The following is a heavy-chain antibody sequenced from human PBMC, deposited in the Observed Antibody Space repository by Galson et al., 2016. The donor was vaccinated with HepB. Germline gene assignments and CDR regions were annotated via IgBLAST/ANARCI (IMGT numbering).Heavy chain of an antibody. Sequence: CAISGDSVSSNSAAWNWIRQSPSRGLEWLGRTYYRSKCYNDYAVSVKSRIIVNPDTSKNQFSLQLNSVTPEDTAVYYCVEQRKGAPYGMDVWGQGTTVTVSS. CDR2: TYYRSKCYN. CDR3: VEQRKGAPYGMDV. D-gene: IGHD1/OR15-1a*01. V-gene: IGHV6-1*01. J-gene: IGHJ6*02. CDR1: GDSVSSNSAA.